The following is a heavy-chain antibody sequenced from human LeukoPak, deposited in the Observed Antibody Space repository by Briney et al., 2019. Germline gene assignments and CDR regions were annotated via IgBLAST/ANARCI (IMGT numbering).Heavy chain of an antibody. J-gene: IGHJ4*02. CDR2: IKQDGSEK. D-gene: IGHD4-23*01. CDR1: GFTFSSYA. CDR3: ARGSTTVVADFDY. Sequence: GGSLRLSCAASGFTFSSYAMHWVRQAPGKGLEWVANIKQDGSEKYYVDSVKGRFTISRDNAKNSLYLQMNSLRAEDTAVYYCARGSTTVVADFDYWGQGTLVTVSS. V-gene: IGHV3-7*01.